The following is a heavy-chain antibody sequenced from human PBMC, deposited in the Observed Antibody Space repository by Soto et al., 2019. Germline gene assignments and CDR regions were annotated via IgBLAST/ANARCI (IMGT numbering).Heavy chain of an antibody. CDR1: GFTFTYYA. CDR2: ISANGQGI. D-gene: IGHD2-2*01. J-gene: IGHJ4*02. V-gene: IGHV3-23*01. CDR3: AKDRDYPRDQFHY. Sequence: PGGSLRLSCTASGFTFTYYAFSWVRQAPGKGLEWVSAISANGQGIYYADSVRGRFTISRDNSKNTVFLHMDSLRAEDTAVYYCAKDRDYPRDQFHYWGQGTLVTVSP.